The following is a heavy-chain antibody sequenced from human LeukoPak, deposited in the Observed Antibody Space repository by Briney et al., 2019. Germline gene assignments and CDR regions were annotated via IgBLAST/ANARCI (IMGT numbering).Heavy chain of an antibody. Sequence: GGSLRLSCAASGFTFSSYWMNWVRQAPGKGLVWVSRIASDGSSTTYADSVKGRFTISRDNSKNTLYLQMNSLRAEDTAVYYCAREGYYDYVWGSYLPTSFDYWGQGTLVTVSS. D-gene: IGHD3-16*02. CDR1: GFTFSSYW. CDR2: IASDGSST. V-gene: IGHV3-74*01. CDR3: AREGYYDYVWGSYLPTSFDY. J-gene: IGHJ4*02.